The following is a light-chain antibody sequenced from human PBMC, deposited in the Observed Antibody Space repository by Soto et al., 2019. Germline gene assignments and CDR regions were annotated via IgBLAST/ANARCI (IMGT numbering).Light chain of an antibody. J-gene: IGKJ1*01. CDR2: GAS. CDR1: QSVSSNY. CDR3: QKYGGSLPT. V-gene: IGKV3-20*01. Sequence: EIVLTQSPGTLSLSPGERATLSCRASQSVSSNYLAWYQRKPGQAPRLLIYGASSRATDITNRFSGSGSGTDFTLTITRLEPADFAVYFCQKYGGSLPTFGQGTKVEIQ.